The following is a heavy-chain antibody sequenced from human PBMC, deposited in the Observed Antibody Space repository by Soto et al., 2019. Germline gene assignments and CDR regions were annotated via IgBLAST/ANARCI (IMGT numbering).Heavy chain of an antibody. J-gene: IGHJ5*02. V-gene: IGHV4-34*01. CDR3: ARVQLTRGYYDSSGHIRDWFDT. Sequence: PSETLSLTCAVYGGSFSGYYWSWIRQPPGKGLEWIGEINHSGSTNYNPSLKSRVTISVDTSKNQFSLKLSSVTAADTAVYYCARVQLTRGYYDSSGHIRDWFDTWGQGTLVTVSS. CDR2: INHSGST. CDR1: GGSFSGYY. D-gene: IGHD3-22*01.